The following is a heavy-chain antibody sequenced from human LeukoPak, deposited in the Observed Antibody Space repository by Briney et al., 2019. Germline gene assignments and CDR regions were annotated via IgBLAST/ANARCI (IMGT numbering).Heavy chain of an antibody. CDR1: GFAFSRYG. CDR2: VSFEGSNK. V-gene: IGHV3-30*18. D-gene: IGHD3-10*01. J-gene: IGHJ4*02. CDR3: AKDMGYYYGSGSYPPENDY. Sequence: GRSLRLSCAASGFAFSRYGMHWVRQAPGKGLEWVAVVSFEGSNKYYADSVKGRFTISRDNSKNTLSLQMNSLRAEDTAVYYCAKDMGYYYGSGSYPPENDYWGQGTLVTVSS.